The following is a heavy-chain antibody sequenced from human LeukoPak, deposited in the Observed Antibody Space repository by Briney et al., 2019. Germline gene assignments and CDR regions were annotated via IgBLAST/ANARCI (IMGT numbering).Heavy chain of an antibody. V-gene: IGHV3-7*01. Sequence: PGGSLRLSCAASGFTFSGYWMSWVRQAPGKGLEWVANINLDGSVIHYVDSAKGRFTISRDNAKNSLYLQMNYLRAEDTALYYCATSDDCSGSDWGQGTLVTVSS. J-gene: IGHJ4*02. CDR1: GFTFSGYW. D-gene: IGHD3-22*01. CDR2: INLDGSVI. CDR3: ATSDDCSGSD.